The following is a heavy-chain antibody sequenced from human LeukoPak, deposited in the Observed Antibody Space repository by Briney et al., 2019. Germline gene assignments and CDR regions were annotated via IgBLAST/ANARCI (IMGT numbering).Heavy chain of an antibody. CDR2: IKQDGSEK. J-gene: IGHJ6*02. D-gene: IGHD6-19*01. V-gene: IGHV3-7*03. CDR1: GFTFSSYW. CDR3: ARERWDIAVAGTGYYYYYGMDV. Sequence: GGSLRLSCAASGFTFSSYWMSWVRQAPGKGLEWVANIKQDGSEKYYVDSVKGRFTISRDNAKNSLYLQMNNLRAEDTAVYYCARERWDIAVAGTGYYYYYGMDVWGQGTTVTVSS.